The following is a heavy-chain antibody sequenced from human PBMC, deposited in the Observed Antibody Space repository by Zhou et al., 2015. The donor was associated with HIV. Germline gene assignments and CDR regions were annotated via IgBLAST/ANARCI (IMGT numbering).Heavy chain of an antibody. CDR1: GYSFTDYA. V-gene: IGHV7-4-1*02. CDR3: ARFNAGTNDHEYFGMDV. CDR2: INTNTGNP. J-gene: IGHJ6*02. Sequence: QVQLVQSGSDLKKPGASVKVSCKVSGYSFTDYALHWVRQAPGQGLEWMGWINTNTGNPTYAQGFTGRFVFSLDTSVSTAYLQISSLKPEDTANYYCARFNAGTNDHEYFGMDVWGQGTTVTVSS. D-gene: IGHD1-1*01.